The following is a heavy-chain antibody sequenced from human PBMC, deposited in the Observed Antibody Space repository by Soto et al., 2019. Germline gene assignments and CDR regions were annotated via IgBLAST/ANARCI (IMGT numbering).Heavy chain of an antibody. Sequence: EVQLVESGGGLVQPGGSLRLSCAASGFTVSSNYMTWVRQAPGKGLEWFSNIYSGGTTSYADAVKGRFTISRDNSKNTLFLQMNSLREYDTSVYYCASGSSGNYRWGQGTLVTVSS. CDR2: IYSGGTT. CDR3: ASGSSGNYR. CDR1: GFTVSSNY. J-gene: IGHJ4*02. D-gene: IGHD3-10*01. V-gene: IGHV3-66*01.